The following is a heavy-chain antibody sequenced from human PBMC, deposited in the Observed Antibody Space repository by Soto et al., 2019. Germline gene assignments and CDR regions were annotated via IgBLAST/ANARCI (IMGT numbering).Heavy chain of an antibody. Sequence: GESLKISCKASGYSFTNYWIGWVRQMPGKGLELMGIMYPGDSDTRYSPSFRGQVTISADKSISTVYLQWSRLKASDTAIYYCARGTRPPTYYFEYWGQGTPVTVSS. CDR2: MYPGDSDT. CDR1: GYSFTNYW. V-gene: IGHV5-51*01. CDR3: ARGTRPPTYYFEY. D-gene: IGHD6-6*01. J-gene: IGHJ4*02.